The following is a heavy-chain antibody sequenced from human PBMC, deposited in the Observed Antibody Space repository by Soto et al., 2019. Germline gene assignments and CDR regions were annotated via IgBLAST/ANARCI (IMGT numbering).Heavy chain of an antibody. CDR1: GDSVSSNSAA. CDR2: TYYRSKWYN. J-gene: IGHJ6*03. Sequence: KQSQTLSLTCAISGDSVSSNSAAWNWIRQSPSRGLEWLGRTYYRSKWYNDYAVSVKSRITINPDTSKNQFSLQLNSVTPEDTAVYYCARDRGGGPGCYSSCYYYMDVWGKGTTVTVSS. D-gene: IGHD2-15*01. V-gene: IGHV6-1*01. CDR3: ARDRGGGPGCYSSCYYYMDV.